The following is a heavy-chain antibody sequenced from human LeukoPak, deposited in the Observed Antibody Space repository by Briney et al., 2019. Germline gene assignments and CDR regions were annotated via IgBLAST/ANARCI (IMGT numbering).Heavy chain of an antibody. V-gene: IGHV3-23*01. CDR1: GFTFRNHG. J-gene: IGHJ4*02. D-gene: IGHD7-27*01. CDR2: ISPSGGGT. Sequence: QPGGSLRLSCAAPGFTFRNHGMNWVRQAPGKGLEWVSGISPSGGGTYYADSVKGRFTISRDDSKNTLSLQMNSLRVEDTALYYCAQDIAWGAFEHWGQGTLVTVSS. CDR3: AQDIAWGAFEH.